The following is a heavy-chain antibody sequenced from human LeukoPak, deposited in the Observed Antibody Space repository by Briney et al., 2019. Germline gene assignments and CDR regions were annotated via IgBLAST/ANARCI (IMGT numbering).Heavy chain of an antibody. CDR3: ARGVGYSSGYLDY. CDR2: IYYSGCT. Sequence: SETLSLTCTVSGGSISSYYWSWIRQPPGKGLEWIGYIYYSGCTNYNPSLKSRVTISVDTSKNQFSLKLSSVTAADTAVYYCARGVGYSSGYLDYWGQGTLVTVSS. D-gene: IGHD3-22*01. V-gene: IGHV4-59*01. CDR1: GGSISSYY. J-gene: IGHJ4*02.